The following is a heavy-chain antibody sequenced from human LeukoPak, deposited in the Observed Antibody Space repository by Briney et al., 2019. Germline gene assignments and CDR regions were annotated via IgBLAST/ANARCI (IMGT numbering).Heavy chain of an antibody. D-gene: IGHD5/OR15-5a*01. V-gene: IGHV3-30*09. J-gene: IGHJ4*02. CDR3: ARGLPFDY. CDR1: GFTFSSYA. Sequence: GGSLRLSCAASGFTFSSYAMHWVRQAPGKGLEWVAVISYDGSNKYYADSVKGRFAISRDNSKNTLYLQMNSLRAEDTAVYYCARGLPFDYWGQGTLVTVSS. CDR2: ISYDGSNK.